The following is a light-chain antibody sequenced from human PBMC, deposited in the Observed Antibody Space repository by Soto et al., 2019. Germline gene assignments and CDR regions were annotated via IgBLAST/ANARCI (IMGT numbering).Light chain of an antibody. Sequence: DIQMTQSPSTLSGSVGDRVTITCRASQTISSWLAWYQQKPGKAPKLLIYKASTLQSGVPSRFSGSGSGTEFTLTIIILQPEDFATCYCQQLKSYPITFGQGTRLEIK. J-gene: IGKJ5*01. CDR2: KAS. CDR3: QQLKSYPIT. CDR1: QTISSW. V-gene: IGKV1-5*03.